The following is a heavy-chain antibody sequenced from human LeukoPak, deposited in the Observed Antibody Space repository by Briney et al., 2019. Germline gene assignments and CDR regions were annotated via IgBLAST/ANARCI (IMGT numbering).Heavy chain of an antibody. CDR2: ISSSSSYI. Sequence: GGSLRLSCAASGFTFSSYSTNWVRQAPGKGLEWVSSISSSSSYIYYADSVKGRFTISRDNAKNSLYLQMNSLRAEDTAVYYCARDAEMATISSYFDYWGQGTLVTVSS. CDR3: ARDAEMATISSYFDY. V-gene: IGHV3-21*01. D-gene: IGHD5-24*01. CDR1: GFTFSSYS. J-gene: IGHJ4*02.